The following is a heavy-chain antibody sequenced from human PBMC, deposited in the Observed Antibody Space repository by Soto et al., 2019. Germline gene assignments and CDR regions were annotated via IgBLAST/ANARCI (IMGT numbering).Heavy chain of an antibody. CDR2: IDGSGHST. V-gene: IGHV3-23*01. D-gene: IGHD3-3*01. J-gene: IGHJ5*02. Sequence: LRLSCAASGFIFSNYAMSWVRQAPGKGLEWVSAIDGSGHSTFYADSVKGRFTISRDNSRTTLYLQMNSLRVEDTAVYYCAKDGSPRITIFGVVYNWFDPWGQGTLVTVSS. CDR3: AKDGSPRITIFGVVYNWFDP. CDR1: GFIFSNYA.